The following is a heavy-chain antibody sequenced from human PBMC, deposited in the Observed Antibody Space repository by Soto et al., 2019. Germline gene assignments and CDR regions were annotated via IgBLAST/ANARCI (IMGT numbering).Heavy chain of an antibody. V-gene: IGHV1-18*01. CDR2: ISSYNGDT. Sequence: QVQLVQSGAEVKQPAASVKVSCKASGYTFTRSGISWVRQAPGQGPEWMGWISSYNGDTNYAQTFQGRVTMTTDTSTSTAYMELRSLRSDDTAVYYCAREGVAPYYYYGMDVWGQGTPVTVSS. CDR1: GYTFTRSG. CDR3: AREGVAPYYYYGMDV. J-gene: IGHJ6*02. D-gene: IGHD5-12*01.